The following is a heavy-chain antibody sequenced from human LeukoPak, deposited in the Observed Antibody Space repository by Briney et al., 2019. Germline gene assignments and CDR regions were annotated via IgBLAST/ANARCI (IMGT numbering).Heavy chain of an antibody. CDR1: GYTFTSYG. Sequence: ASVKVSCKVSGYTFTSYGISWVRQAPAQGREWMGCMSVYNGNTNYAQKPQGRVTMTTDTSTSTADIELMSLRSDDTVVYYCARGAFESFMDVWGKGTTVTVSS. J-gene: IGHJ6*03. V-gene: IGHV1-18*01. CDR3: ARGAFESFMDV. CDR2: MSVYNGNT.